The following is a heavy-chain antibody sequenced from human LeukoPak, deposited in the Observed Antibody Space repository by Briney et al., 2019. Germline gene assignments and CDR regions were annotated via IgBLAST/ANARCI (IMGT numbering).Heavy chain of an antibody. V-gene: IGHV4-59*08. CDR2: ISHSGST. CDR3: ARLPAHYCSSTSCDDSWFDP. Sequence: PSETLSLTCTVSGGSINSYYWNWIRQTPGKGLEWIGYISHSGSTSYNPSLKSRVTISIDTSKSQFSLKLRSVTAADTAVYYCARLPAHYCSSTSCDDSWFDPWGQGTLVTVSS. CDR1: GGSINSYY. J-gene: IGHJ5*02. D-gene: IGHD2-2*01.